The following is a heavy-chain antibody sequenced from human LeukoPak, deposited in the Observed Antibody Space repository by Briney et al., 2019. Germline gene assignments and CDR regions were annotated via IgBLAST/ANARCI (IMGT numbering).Heavy chain of an antibody. CDR1: EFIFSKYW. CDR2: INQDGTEK. Sequence: GGSLRLSCEASEFIFSKYWMSWVRQAPEKGLEWVARINQDGTEKYSVDSVKGRFTISRDNAKNSLYPQINNVKAEDTAVYYCARTSVNSLWDDAFDIWGQGTMVTVSS. J-gene: IGHJ3*02. D-gene: IGHD4-17*01. CDR3: ARTSVNSLWDDAFDI. V-gene: IGHV3-7*05.